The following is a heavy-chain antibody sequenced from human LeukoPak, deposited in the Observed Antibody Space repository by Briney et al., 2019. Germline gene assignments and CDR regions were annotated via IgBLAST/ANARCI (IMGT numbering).Heavy chain of an antibody. CDR3: VRDSPRVRGWFDP. D-gene: IGHD3-10*01. Sequence: GGSLRLSCAASKYTFRDYYMSWVRQAPGKGLEWIAYISSNGRTIYYADSVRGRFTISRDNDKSPMYLLMNSLRVDDTAVYYCVRDSPRVRGWFDPWGQGTLVTVSS. CDR1: KYTFRDYY. CDR2: ISSNGRTI. V-gene: IGHV3-11*01. J-gene: IGHJ5*02.